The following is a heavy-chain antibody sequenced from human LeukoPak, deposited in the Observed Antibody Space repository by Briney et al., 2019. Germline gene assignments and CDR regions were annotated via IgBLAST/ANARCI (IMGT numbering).Heavy chain of an antibody. CDR3: AKIPGDRPDD. Sequence: SETLSLTCTDSGGSIISSYWTWIRQPPGKGLEWIGYMYNSGRTTNYNPSLKSRATISMDTSKNQFSLNLKSVTAADTAIYYCAKIPGDRPDDWGQGTLVTVS. CDR1: GGSIISSY. J-gene: IGHJ4*02. D-gene: IGHD7-27*01. CDR2: MYNSGRTT. V-gene: IGHV4-59*03.